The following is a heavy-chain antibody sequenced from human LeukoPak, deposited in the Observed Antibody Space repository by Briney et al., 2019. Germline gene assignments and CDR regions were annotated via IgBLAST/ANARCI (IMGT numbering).Heavy chain of an antibody. CDR1: GFTFSSYG. J-gene: IGHJ4*02. Sequence: GGSLRLSCAASGFTFSSYGVHWVRQAPGKGLEWVAVISYDGSLKYYADSVKGRFTISRDNSRNMLYLQMNNLRAEDTAVYYCAKEINPVSSKWSFDYWGQGTLDTVSS. CDR2: ISYDGSLK. CDR3: AKEINPVSSKWSFDY. V-gene: IGHV3-30*18. D-gene: IGHD6-13*01.